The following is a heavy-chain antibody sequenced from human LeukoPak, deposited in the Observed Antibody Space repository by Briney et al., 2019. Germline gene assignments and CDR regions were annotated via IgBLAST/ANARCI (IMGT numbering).Heavy chain of an antibody. J-gene: IGHJ5*02. CDR1: GYTFTGYY. V-gene: IGHV1-2*02. CDR3: ARSNMATRRGDNWFDP. CDR2: IYPSNGGT. Sequence: ASVKVSCKASGYTFTGYYMHWVRQAPGQGLEWMGWIYPSNGGTNYAQKFQGRVTMTRDTSISTAYMELSSLRSDDTAVYYCARSNMATRRGDNWFDPWGQGTLVTVSS. D-gene: IGHD6-6*01.